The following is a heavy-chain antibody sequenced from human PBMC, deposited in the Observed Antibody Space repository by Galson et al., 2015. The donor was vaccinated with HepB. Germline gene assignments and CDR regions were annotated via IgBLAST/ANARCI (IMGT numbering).Heavy chain of an antibody. CDR1: GYTFTSYG. CDR2: ISAYNGNT. D-gene: IGHD3-10*01. J-gene: IGHJ4*02. V-gene: IGHV1-18*04. Sequence: SVKVSCKASGYTFTSYGISWVRQAPGQGLEWMGWISAYNGNTNYAQKLQGRVTMTTDTSTSTAYMELRSLRSDDTAVYYCARDRGVWFGELLGDYWGQGTLVTVSS. CDR3: ARDRGVWFGELLGDY.